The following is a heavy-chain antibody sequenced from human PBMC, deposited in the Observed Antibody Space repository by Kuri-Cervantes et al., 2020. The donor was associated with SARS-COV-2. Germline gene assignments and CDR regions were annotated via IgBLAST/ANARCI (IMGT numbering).Heavy chain of an antibody. CDR3: ARRGAGSSSAAFDI. CDR2: IYHRGSS. D-gene: IGHD6-6*01. Sequence: SETLSLTCAVSGYSISSGYYWGRIRQPPGKGLEWIGIIYHRGSSYYNPSLRSRVTVSVDTSKNQFSLKLSSVTAADTAVYYCARRGAGSSSAAFDIWGQGTMVTVSS. V-gene: IGHV4-38-2*01. J-gene: IGHJ3*02. CDR1: GYSISSGYY.